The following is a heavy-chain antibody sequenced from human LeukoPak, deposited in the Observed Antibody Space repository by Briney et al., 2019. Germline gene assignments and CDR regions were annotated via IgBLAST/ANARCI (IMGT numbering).Heavy chain of an antibody. V-gene: IGHV4-4*07. D-gene: IGHD3-10*01. CDR2: IYTSGTT. J-gene: IGHJ6*04. CDR1: GVSLSSYY. Sequence: SETLSLTCTVSGVSLSSYYWSWIRQPAGKGLEWIGRIYTSGTTNYNPSLKSRVTMSVDTSKNQFSLRLTSVTAADTAVYYCATTYGSGSYYNVDVWGKGTTVTVSS. CDR3: ATTYGSGSYYNVDV.